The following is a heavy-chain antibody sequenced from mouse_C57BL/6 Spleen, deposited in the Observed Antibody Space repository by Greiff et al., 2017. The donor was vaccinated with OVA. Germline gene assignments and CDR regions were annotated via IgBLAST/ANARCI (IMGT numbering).Heavy chain of an antibody. J-gene: IGHJ1*03. CDR1: GYSITSGYY. CDR3: ARGGGIYYYGSSSSWYFDV. CDR2: ISYDGSN. D-gene: IGHD1-1*01. Sequence: ESGPGLVKPSQSLSLTCSVTGYSITSGYYWNWIRQFPGNKLEWMGYISYDGSNNYNPSLKNRISITRDTSTNQFFLKLNSVTTEDTATYYCARGGGIYYYGSSSSWYFDVWGTGTTVTVSS. V-gene: IGHV3-6*01.